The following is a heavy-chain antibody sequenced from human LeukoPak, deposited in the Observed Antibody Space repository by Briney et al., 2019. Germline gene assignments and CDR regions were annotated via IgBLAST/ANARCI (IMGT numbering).Heavy chain of an antibody. V-gene: IGHV1-2*02. CDR1: GYTFTGYY. J-gene: IGHJ4*02. CDR3: ARDSYCSGGSCYDY. CDR2: INPNSGGT. Sequence: ASVKVSCKASGYTFTGYYMHWVRQAPGQGLEWMGWINPNSGGTNYAQKFQGRVTMTRDTSISTAYMELSRLRSDDTAVYYCARDSYCSGGSCYDYWGQGTLVTVSS. D-gene: IGHD2-15*01.